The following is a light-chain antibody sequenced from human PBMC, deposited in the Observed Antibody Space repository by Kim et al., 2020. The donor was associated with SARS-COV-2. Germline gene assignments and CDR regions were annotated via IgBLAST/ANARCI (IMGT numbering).Light chain of an antibody. J-gene: IGKJ4*01. CDR1: QDISSS. CDR3: QQFSSYPRT. Sequence: SASVGDRVTITCRASQDISSSLVWYQQKPGKAPELLIYGASTLQSGVPSRFSGSGSGTEFTLTIGSLQPEDLATYYCQQFSSYPRTFGGGTRVEIK. CDR2: GAS. V-gene: IGKV1-9*01.